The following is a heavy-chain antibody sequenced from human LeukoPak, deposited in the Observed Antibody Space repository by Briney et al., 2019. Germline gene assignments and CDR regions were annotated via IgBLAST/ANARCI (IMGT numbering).Heavy chain of an antibody. J-gene: IGHJ4*02. CDR1: GYTFTSYG. CDR3: ARDRVYDYVWGSYRPLDY. Sequence: GASVKVSCKASGYTFTSYGISWVRQAPGQGLEWMGWISAYNGNTNYAQKLQGRVTMTTDTSTSTAHMELRSLRSDDTAVYYCARDRVYDYVWGSYRPLDYWGQGTLVTVSS. D-gene: IGHD3-16*02. CDR2: ISAYNGNT. V-gene: IGHV1-18*01.